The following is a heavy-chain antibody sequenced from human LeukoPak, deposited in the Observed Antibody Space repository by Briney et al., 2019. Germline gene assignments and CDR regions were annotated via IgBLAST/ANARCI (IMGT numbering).Heavy chain of an antibody. Sequence: GRSLRLSCAASGFTFSSYAMHWVRQAPGKGLEWVAVISYDGSNKYHADSVKGRFTISRDNSKNTLYLQMNSLRAEDTAVYYCARTRGSLDYWGQGTLVTVSS. CDR3: ARTRGSLDY. V-gene: IGHV3-30-3*01. D-gene: IGHD3-16*01. CDR1: GFTFSSYA. CDR2: ISYDGSNK. J-gene: IGHJ4*02.